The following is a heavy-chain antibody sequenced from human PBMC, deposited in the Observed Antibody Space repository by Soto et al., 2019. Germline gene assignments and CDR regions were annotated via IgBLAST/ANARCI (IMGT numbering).Heavy chain of an antibody. Sequence: QITLKESGPTLVKPTQTLTLTCTFSGFSLTTDRVGVGWIRQPPGEALEWLAVIYWDDSKTYRPSLESRLTTTKDTYKNQVALTMTNMASLDTATYYCAHAYGGRSLYWGQGTLVTVSS. D-gene: IGHD1-26*01. CDR3: AHAYGGRSLY. CDR2: IYWDDSK. V-gene: IGHV2-5*02. CDR1: GFSLTTDRVG. J-gene: IGHJ4*02.